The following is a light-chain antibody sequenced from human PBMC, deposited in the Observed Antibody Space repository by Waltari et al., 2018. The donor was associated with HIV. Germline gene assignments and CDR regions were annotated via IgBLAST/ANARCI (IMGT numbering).Light chain of an antibody. CDR1: SSDVGSYNL. J-gene: IGLJ2*01. Sequence: QSALTQPASVSGSPGQSITISCTGTSSDVGSYNLVSWYQQHPGKAPILMIYEGSKRPSGVSNRFSGSKSGNTASLTISGLQAEDEADYYCCSYAGGSTYVVFGGGTKLTVL. V-gene: IGLV2-23*01. CDR2: EGS. CDR3: CSYAGGSTYVV.